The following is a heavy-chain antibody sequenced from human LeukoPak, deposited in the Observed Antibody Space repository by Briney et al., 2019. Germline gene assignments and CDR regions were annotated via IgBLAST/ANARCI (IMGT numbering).Heavy chain of an antibody. D-gene: IGHD6-19*01. Sequence: GGSLRLSCAASGFTFSSYSMNWVRQAPGKGLEWVSSISSSSSYIYYADSVKGRFTISRDNAKNSLYLQMNSLRAEDTAVYYCARGPSESSGWYADYWGQGTLVTVSS. CDR3: ARGPSESSGWYADY. V-gene: IGHV3-21*01. CDR2: ISSSSSYI. J-gene: IGHJ4*02. CDR1: GFTFSSYS.